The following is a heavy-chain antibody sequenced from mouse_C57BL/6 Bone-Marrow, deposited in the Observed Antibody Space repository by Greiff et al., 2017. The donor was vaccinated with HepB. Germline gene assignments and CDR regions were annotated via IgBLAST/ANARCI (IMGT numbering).Heavy chain of an antibody. D-gene: IGHD1-1*01. CDR3: ARETTVVAGHYFDY. Sequence: QVQLKQSGAELVRPGASVKLSCKASGYTFTDYYINWVKQRPGQGLEWIARIYPGSGNTYYNEKFKGKATLTAEKSSSTAYMQLSSLTSEDSAVYFCARETTVVAGHYFDYWGQGTTLKSPQ. CDR2: IYPGSGNT. J-gene: IGHJ2*01. V-gene: IGHV1-76*01. CDR1: GYTFTDYY.